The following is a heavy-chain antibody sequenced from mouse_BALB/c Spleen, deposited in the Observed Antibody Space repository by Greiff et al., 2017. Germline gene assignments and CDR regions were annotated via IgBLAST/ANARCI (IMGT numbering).Heavy chain of an antibody. J-gene: IGHJ4*01. Sequence: VQLQQSGPGLVKPSQSLSLSCTVTGYSITSDYAWNWIRQFPGNKLEWMGYISYSGSTSYNPSLKSRISITRDTSKNQFFLQLNSVTTEDTATYYCAREDYDDLYAMDYWGQGTSVTVSS. V-gene: IGHV3-2*02. CDR3: AREDYDDLYAMDY. D-gene: IGHD2-4*01. CDR1: GYSITSDYA. CDR2: ISYSGST.